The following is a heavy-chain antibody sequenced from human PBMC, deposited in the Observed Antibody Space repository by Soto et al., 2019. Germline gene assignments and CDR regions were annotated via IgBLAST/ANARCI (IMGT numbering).Heavy chain of an antibody. CDR2: ISAYNGNT. V-gene: IGHV1-18*04. D-gene: IGHD3-3*01. J-gene: IGHJ5*02. Sequence: QVQLVQSGAEVKKPGASVKVSCKASGYTFTSYGISWVRQAPGQGLERMGWISAYNGNTNYAQKLQGRVTMTTDTSTSTAYMELRSLRSDDTAVYYCARDPTIFGAEVGFDPWGQGTLVTVSS. CDR3: ARDPTIFGAEVGFDP. CDR1: GYTFTSYG.